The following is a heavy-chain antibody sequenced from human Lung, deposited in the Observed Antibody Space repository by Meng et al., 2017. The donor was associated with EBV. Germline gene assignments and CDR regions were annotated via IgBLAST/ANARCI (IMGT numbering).Heavy chain of an antibody. D-gene: IGHD2-2*01. CDR2: INYSGIT. CDR1: GRSFSSSY. CDR3: ARGGTSSAPFDY. V-gene: IGHV4-34*01. J-gene: IGHJ4*02. Sequence: QGHLEGSGPGLGKPSGTLSLTCGVSGRSFSSSYWSWIRQPPGKGLEWIGQINYSGITNYNPSLKSRVTISVDTSKNQFSLSLNSVTAADTAVYYCARGGTSSAPFDYWGQGTLVTVSS.